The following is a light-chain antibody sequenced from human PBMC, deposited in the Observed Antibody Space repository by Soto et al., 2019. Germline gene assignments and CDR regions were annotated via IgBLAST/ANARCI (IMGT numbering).Light chain of an antibody. V-gene: IGKV3-15*01. Sequence: EVVMTQSPATLSVSPGERATLSCRASQRLGSNLAWYQKKPGQAPRLLIYAASTRATGTPTRFSGSGSGTEFTLTISSLQSEDFAVYYCQQYNNWPLTFGQGTKVDIK. J-gene: IGKJ1*01. CDR1: QRLGSN. CDR2: AAS. CDR3: QQYNNWPLT.